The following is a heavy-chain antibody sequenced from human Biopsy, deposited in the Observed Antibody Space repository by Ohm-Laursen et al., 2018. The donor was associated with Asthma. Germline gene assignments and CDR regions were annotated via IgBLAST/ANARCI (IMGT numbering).Heavy chain of an antibody. V-gene: IGHV3-30*03. CDR1: GFTFSDYY. CDR2: ISYDGRNK. CDR3: ARGAYYDFWSGYSRPIPGYYGMDV. J-gene: IGHJ6*02. Sequence: SLRLSCAASGFTFSDYYMSWIRQAPGKGLEWVAVISYDGRNKYYGDSVKGRFTISRDNSKNTVYLQMISLGVEDTSVYYCARGAYYDFWSGYSRPIPGYYGMDVWGHGTTVTVSS. D-gene: IGHD3-3*01.